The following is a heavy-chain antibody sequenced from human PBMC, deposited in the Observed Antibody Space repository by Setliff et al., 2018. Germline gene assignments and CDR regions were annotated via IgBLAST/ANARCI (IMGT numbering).Heavy chain of an antibody. V-gene: IGHV3-7*03. Sequence: PGGSLRLSCAASGFTLRSYWMSWVRQAPGKGLEWVANIKEDGSETYYADSVQGRFTISRDKNSLYLQMHSLRAEDTAVYYCAREGIRGYFYYYMDVWGKGTTVTVSS. CDR3: AREGIRGYFYYYMDV. CDR2: IKEDGSET. CDR1: GFTLRSYW. J-gene: IGHJ6*03.